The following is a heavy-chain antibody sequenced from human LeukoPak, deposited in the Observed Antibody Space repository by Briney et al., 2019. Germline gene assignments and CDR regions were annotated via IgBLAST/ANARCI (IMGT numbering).Heavy chain of an antibody. Sequence: GGSLRLSCAASGFTFSNAWMSWVRQAPGKGLEWVGRIKSKTDGGTTDYAAPVKGRFTISRDDSKNTLYLQMNSLKTEDTAVYYCARTYGDYVYILGYWGQGTLVTVSS. CDR1: GFTFSNAW. CDR2: IKSKTDGGTT. CDR3: ARTYGDYVYILGY. J-gene: IGHJ4*02. D-gene: IGHD4-17*01. V-gene: IGHV3-15*01.